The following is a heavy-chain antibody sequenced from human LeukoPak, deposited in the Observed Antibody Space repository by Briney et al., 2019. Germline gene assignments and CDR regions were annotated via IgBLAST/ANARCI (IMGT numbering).Heavy chain of an antibody. V-gene: IGHV3-23*01. J-gene: IGHJ4*02. D-gene: IGHD6-6*01. CDR1: GFTFSNYA. Sequence: GGSLRLSCAASGFTFSNYAMSWVRQAPGKGLEWVSGISGSGGSTYYADSVKGRFTISRDNSKSTLSLQMNSLRAEDTAVYYCAKDLRYSSSSGCLDYWGQGTLVTVSS. CDR3: AKDLRYSSSSGCLDY. CDR2: ISGSGGST.